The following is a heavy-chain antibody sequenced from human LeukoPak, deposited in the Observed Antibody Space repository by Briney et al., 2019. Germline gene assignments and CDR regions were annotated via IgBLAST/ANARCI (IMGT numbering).Heavy chain of an antibody. J-gene: IGHJ4*02. CDR3: ASTYSGYFDY. Sequence: GGSLRLSCAAPGLTFSSSWMSWVRQDPGKGLEWVANIKQDGSEKYYVDSVKGRFTISRDNAKNSLYLQLNSLRAEDTAVYYCASTYSGYFDYWGQGTLVTVSS. V-gene: IGHV3-7*01. CDR1: GLTFSSSW. CDR2: IKQDGSEK. D-gene: IGHD5-12*01.